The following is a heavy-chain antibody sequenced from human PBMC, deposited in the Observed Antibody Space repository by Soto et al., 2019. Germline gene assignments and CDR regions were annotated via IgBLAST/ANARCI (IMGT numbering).Heavy chain of an antibody. CDR2: IIPIFGTA. Sequence: QVQLVQSGAEVKKPGSSVKVSCKASGGTFSSSAISWVRQAPGQGLEWMGGIIPIFGTANYAQKFQGRVTITADESTSTAYMELSSLRSEDTAVYYCARGLAYCGGDCYSLDYWGQGTLVTVSS. D-gene: IGHD2-21*02. CDR3: ARGLAYCGGDCYSLDY. J-gene: IGHJ4*02. CDR1: GGTFSSSA. V-gene: IGHV1-69*12.